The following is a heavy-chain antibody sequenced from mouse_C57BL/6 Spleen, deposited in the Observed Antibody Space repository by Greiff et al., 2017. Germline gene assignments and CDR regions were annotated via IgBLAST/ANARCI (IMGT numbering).Heavy chain of an antibody. V-gene: IGHV1-55*01. CDR2: IYPGSGST. Sequence: QVQLQQPGAELVKPGASVKMSCKASGYTFTSYWITWVKQRPGQGLEWIGDIYPGSGSTNYNEKFKSKATLTVDTSSSTAYMQLSSLSSEDSAVYYCAREGVYYAMDYWGQGTSVTVSS. CDR3: AREGVYYAMDY. CDR1: GYTFTSYW. J-gene: IGHJ4*01. D-gene: IGHD3-3*01.